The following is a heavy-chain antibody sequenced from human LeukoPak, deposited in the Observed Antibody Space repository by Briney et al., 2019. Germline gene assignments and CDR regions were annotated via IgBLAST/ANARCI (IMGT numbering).Heavy chain of an antibody. D-gene: IGHD5-24*01. CDR1: GLIFRSYW. V-gene: IGHV3-7*01. CDR2: INQDGSEK. Sequence: GGSLRLSCAVSGLIFRSYWMSWVRQAPGKGLEWVANINQDGSEKYFVDSAKGRFTISRDNAKNPLHLQMNTLRAEDTAVYYCARERDGRFFDYWGQGTLVTVSS. CDR3: ARERDGRFFDY. J-gene: IGHJ4*02.